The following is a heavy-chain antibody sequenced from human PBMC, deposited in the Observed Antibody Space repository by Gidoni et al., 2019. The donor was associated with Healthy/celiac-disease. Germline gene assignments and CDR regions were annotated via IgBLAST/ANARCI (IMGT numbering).Heavy chain of an antibody. CDR3: AKPKIGAVVWDGMDV. J-gene: IGHJ6*02. V-gene: IGHV3-30*18. CDR1: GFTFSGYG. CDR2: ISYDGINK. Sequence: QVHLVESGGGVVQPGRSLRLSCAASGFTFSGYGMHWVRQTSGKGLDWVAVISYDGINKYYGDSVKGRFTISRDNSKNTLYLQMNSLRPEDAAVYYCAKPKIGAVVWDGMDVWGQGTTVTVSS. D-gene: IGHD6-6*01.